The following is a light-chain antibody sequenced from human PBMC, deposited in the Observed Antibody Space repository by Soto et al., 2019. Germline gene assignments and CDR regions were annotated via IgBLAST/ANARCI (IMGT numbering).Light chain of an antibody. CDR2: DAS. J-gene: IGKJ1*01. V-gene: IGKV1-5*01. Sequence: DIQMTQSPSTLSASVGARVTLTCRASQSISSWLAWYQQKPGKAPKLLIYDASSLESGVPSRFSGSGSGTEFTLTISSLQPDDFATYYCQQYNSYSTFGQGTKVDIK. CDR3: QQYNSYST. CDR1: QSISSW.